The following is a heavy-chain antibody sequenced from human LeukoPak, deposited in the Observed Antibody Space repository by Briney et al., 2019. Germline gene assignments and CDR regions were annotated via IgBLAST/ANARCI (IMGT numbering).Heavy chain of an antibody. Sequence: SQTLSLTSTVSGGSISSGGYYWSWIRHHPGKGLEWIGYIYYSGSTYYNPSLKSRVTISVDTSKNQFSLKLSSVTAADTAVYYCARGWDPNWFDPWGQGTLVTVSS. CDR3: ARGWDPNWFDP. CDR1: GGSISSGGYY. J-gene: IGHJ5*02. D-gene: IGHD1-26*01. V-gene: IGHV4-31*03. CDR2: IYYSGST.